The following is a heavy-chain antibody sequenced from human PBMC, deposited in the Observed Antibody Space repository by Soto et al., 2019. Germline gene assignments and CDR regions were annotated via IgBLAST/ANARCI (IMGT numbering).Heavy chain of an antibody. Sequence: SETLSLTCTVSGGSITSYYWSCIRHPPGKGLEWIGYIYFSGSANYNPSLKSRVTISVDTSKNQFSLKLSSVTAADTALFYCYGDHRDLHSFPTRRSADL. CDR2: IYFSGSA. D-gene: IGHD4-17*01. J-gene: IGHJ2*01. CDR3: YGDHRDLHSFPTRRSADL. CDR1: GGSITSYY. V-gene: IGHV4-59*08.